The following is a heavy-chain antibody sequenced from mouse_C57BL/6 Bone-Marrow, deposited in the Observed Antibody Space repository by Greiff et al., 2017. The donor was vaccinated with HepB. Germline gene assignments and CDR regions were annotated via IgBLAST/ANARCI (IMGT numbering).Heavy chain of an antibody. V-gene: IGHV5-9*01. CDR3: ARGRLREDGSWFAY. Sequence: EVQLVESGGGLVKPGGSLRLSCAASGFTFSSYTMSWVRQTPEKRLEWVATISGGGGNTYYPDSVKGRFTISRDNAKNTLYLQMSSLRSEDTALYYCARGRLREDGSWFAYWGQGTLVTVSA. D-gene: IGHD1-2*01. J-gene: IGHJ3*01. CDR2: ISGGGGNT. CDR1: GFTFSSYT.